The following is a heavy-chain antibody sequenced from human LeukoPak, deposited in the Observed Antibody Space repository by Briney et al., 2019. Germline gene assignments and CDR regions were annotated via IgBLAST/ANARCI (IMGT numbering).Heavy chain of an antibody. Sequence: GGSLRLSCAASGFTFSTSTMHWVRQAPGKGLGWVSSISTSSNYVYYADSVKGRFSISRDNAKNSLYLQMNSLRAEDMAVYFCAREGEAFDIWGQGTMVTVSS. CDR1: GFTFSTST. D-gene: IGHD3-10*01. CDR3: AREGEAFDI. V-gene: IGHV3-21*06. CDR2: ISTSSNYV. J-gene: IGHJ3*02.